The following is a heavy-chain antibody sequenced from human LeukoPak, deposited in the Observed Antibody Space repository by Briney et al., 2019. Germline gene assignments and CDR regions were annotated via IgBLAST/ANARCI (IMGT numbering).Heavy chain of an antibody. CDR2: IIPILGIA. Sequence: SVKVSCKASGGTFSSYAISWVRQAPGQGREWMGRIIPILGIANYAQKFQGRVTITADKSTSTAYMELSSLRSEDTAVYYCASVMATIGSWFDPWGQGTLVTVSS. V-gene: IGHV1-69*04. D-gene: IGHD5-24*01. CDR1: GGTFSSYA. J-gene: IGHJ5*02. CDR3: ASVMATIGSWFDP.